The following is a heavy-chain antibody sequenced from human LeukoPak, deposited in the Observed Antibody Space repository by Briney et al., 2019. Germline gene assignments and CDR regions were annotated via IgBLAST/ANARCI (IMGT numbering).Heavy chain of an antibody. V-gene: IGHV3-74*01. Sequence: PGGSLRLSCAASGFTFRSSWMQWVRQAPGKGLVWVSRIDTDGSITHYADSVKGRFTISRDNAKNTLYLQMSSLRAEDTAVYYCATQHYGMAGYWGQGTLVTVSS. CDR1: GFTFRSSW. J-gene: IGHJ4*02. D-gene: IGHD4-17*01. CDR2: IDTDGSIT. CDR3: ATQHYGMAGY.